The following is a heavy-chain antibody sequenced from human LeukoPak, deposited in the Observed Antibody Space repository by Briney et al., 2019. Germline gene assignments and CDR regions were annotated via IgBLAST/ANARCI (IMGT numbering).Heavy chain of an antibody. CDR3: ARRQGCSSTSCPPDS. Sequence: GESLKISCKASGYIFTNYWIGWVRQMPGKGLEWMGIIYPGDSHTRYSPSFQGQVTISADKSINTAYLQWSSLKASDTAMYYCARRQGCSSTSCPPDSWGQGTLVTVSS. V-gene: IGHV5-51*01. CDR2: IYPGDSHT. CDR1: GYIFTNYW. D-gene: IGHD2-2*01. J-gene: IGHJ4*02.